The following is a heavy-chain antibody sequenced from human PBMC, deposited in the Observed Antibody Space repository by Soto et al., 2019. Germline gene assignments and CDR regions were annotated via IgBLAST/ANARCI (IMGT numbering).Heavy chain of an antibody. CDR1: GFTVSSHY. J-gene: IGHJ6*02. CDR2: INSGGST. D-gene: IGHD2-2*01. CDR3: AREVFCSSSSCQVRYGMDV. Sequence: GGSLRLSCAPSGFTVSSHYMSWVRQAPGKGLEWVSVINSGGSTYYADSVKGRFTISRDQSRNTLYLQMNSLRVEDTAVYYCAREVFCSSSSCQVRYGMDVWGQGTTVTVSS. V-gene: IGHV3-53*01.